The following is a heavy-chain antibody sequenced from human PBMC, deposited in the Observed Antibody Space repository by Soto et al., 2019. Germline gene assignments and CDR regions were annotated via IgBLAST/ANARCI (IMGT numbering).Heavy chain of an antibody. CDR1: GGSFSGYY. CDR3: ARVGATYYYDSSFYHN. V-gene: IGHV4-34*01. Sequence: QVQLQQWGAGLLKPSETLSLTCAVYGGSFSGYYWSWIRQPPGKGLEWMGEMNHSGSTNYNLSLKSRVTISVDTSKNQFSLKLRSVTAADTAVYYCARVGATYYYDSSFYHNWGQGTLVTVSS. CDR2: MNHSGST. D-gene: IGHD3-22*01. J-gene: IGHJ4*02.